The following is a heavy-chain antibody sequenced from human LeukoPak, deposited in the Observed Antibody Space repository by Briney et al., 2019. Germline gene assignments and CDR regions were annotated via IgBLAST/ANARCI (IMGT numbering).Heavy chain of an antibody. J-gene: IGHJ5*02. CDR3: ARDRRGFDP. CDR2: IYHSGNT. CDR1: GYSISSGYS. V-gene: IGHV4-38-2*02. Sequence: SETLSLTCTVSGYSISSGYSWGWIRQPPGKGLEWIGTIYHSGNTYYNPSLKSRVTISVDTSKNQFSLKLSSVTAADTAVYYCARDRRGFDPWGQGTLVTVSS.